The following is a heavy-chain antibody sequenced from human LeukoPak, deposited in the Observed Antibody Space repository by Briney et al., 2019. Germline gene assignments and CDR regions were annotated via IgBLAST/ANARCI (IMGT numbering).Heavy chain of an antibody. CDR1: GGSISSYY. CDR3: ARTTIAARRYMDV. V-gene: IGHV4-59*01. J-gene: IGHJ6*03. Sequence: SETLSLTCTVSGGSISSYYWSWLRQPPGKGLEWLGYIYYSGSTNYNPSLKSRVTISVDTSKNQFSLKLSSVTAADTAVYYCARTTIAARRYMDVWGKGTTVTVSS. CDR2: IYYSGST. D-gene: IGHD6-6*01.